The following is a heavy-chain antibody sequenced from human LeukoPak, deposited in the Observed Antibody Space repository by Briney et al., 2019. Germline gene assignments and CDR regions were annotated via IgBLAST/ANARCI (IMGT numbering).Heavy chain of an antibody. D-gene: IGHD6-13*01. V-gene: IGHV5-51*01. Sequence: GESLKISCKGSGYKFTTYWIGWVRQMPGKGLEWMGIIYPGDSDTRYSPSFQGQATISADKSISTAYLQWSSLKASDTAMYYCATTRAAAGTFNFDHWGQGTLVTVSS. J-gene: IGHJ4*02. CDR1: GYKFTTYW. CDR3: ATTRAAAGTFNFDH. CDR2: IYPGDSDT.